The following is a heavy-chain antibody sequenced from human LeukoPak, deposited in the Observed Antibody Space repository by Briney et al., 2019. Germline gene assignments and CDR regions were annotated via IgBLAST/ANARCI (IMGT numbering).Heavy chain of an antibody. D-gene: IGHD2-15*01. CDR3: ARWMEGSRMPYAFDI. V-gene: IGHV4-30-4*01. Sequence: SQTLSLTCTVSGGSLSSGDYYWRWIRQPPGTGLEWIGYIYYSGSTYYNPSLKSRVTMSVDTSKNQFSLKLSSVAAADTAVYYCARWMEGSRMPYAFDIWGQGTTVTVSS. J-gene: IGHJ3*02. CDR1: GGSLSSGDYY. CDR2: IYYSGST.